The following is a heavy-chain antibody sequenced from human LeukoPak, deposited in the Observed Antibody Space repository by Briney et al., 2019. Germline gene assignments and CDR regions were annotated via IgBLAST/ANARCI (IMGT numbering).Heavy chain of an antibody. CDR3: VARSSQLGYCSGGSCYFDY. CDR1: GFTFSSYG. J-gene: IGHJ4*02. D-gene: IGHD2-15*01. Sequence: GGSLLLSCAASGFTFSSYGMHWVRPAPGKGLEWVAVISYDGSNKYYADSVKGRFTISRYNSKNTLYLQMTSLSAEDTAVYYCVARSSQLGYCSGGSCYFDYWGQGTLVTVSS. V-gene: IGHV3-30*03. CDR2: ISYDGSNK.